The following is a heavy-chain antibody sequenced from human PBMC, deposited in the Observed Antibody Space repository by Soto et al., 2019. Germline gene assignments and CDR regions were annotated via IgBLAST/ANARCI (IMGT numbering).Heavy chain of an antibody. D-gene: IGHD3-22*01. CDR2: IIPIFGTA. J-gene: IGHJ6*02. Sequence: SVKVSCKASGGTFSSYAISWVRQAPGQGLEWMGGIIPIFGTANYAQKFQGRVTITADESTSTAYMGLSSLRSEDTAVYYCARDSTGGMIVVVPEGTYPGMDVWGQGTTVTVSS. V-gene: IGHV1-69*13. CDR3: ARDSTGGMIVVVPEGTYPGMDV. CDR1: GGTFSSYA.